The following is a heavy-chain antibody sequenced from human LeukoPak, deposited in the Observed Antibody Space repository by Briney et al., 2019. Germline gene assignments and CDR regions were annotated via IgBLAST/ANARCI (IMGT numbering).Heavy chain of an antibody. CDR2: INHSGST. V-gene: IGHV4-34*01. D-gene: IGHD4-17*01. Sequence: SETLSLTCAVYGGSFSGYYWSWIRQPPGKGLEWIGEINHSGSTNYNPSLKSRVTISVDTSKNQFSLRLSSVTAADTAVYYCARGRYGDYWGQGTLVTVSS. CDR3: ARGRYGDY. CDR1: GGSFSGYY. J-gene: IGHJ4*02.